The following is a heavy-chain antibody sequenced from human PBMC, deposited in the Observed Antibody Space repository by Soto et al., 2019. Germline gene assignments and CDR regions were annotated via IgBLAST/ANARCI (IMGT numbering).Heavy chain of an antibody. CDR1: GGSISSGGYY. CDR3: ARDRYGGFKF. Sequence: PSETLSLTCTVSGGSISSGGYYWSWIRQHPGKGLEWIGYIYYSGSTYYNPSLKSRVTISVDTSKNQFALKLSSVTAADPPFYYCARDRYGGFKFGALGTRATGS. V-gene: IGHV4-31*03. CDR2: IYYSGST. J-gene: IGHJ4*02. D-gene: IGHD3-10*01.